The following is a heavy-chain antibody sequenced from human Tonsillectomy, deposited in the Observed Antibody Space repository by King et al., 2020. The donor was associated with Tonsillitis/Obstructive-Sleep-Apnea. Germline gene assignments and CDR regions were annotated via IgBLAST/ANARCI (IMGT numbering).Heavy chain of an antibody. CDR3: ARGHESPYCRSTNCYITRLYSYSYYYYMDV. J-gene: IGHJ6*03. D-gene: IGHD2-2*02. CDR1: GFTFSSYS. CDR2: ISSSSSYI. Sequence: VQLVESGGGLVKPGGSLRLSCAASGFTFSSYSMNWVRQAPGKGLEWVSSISSSSSYIYYADSVKGRFTISRDNAKNSLYLQINSLRAEDTAVYYCARGHESPYCRSTNCYITRLYSYSYYYYMDVWGKGTTVTVSS. V-gene: IGHV3-21*01.